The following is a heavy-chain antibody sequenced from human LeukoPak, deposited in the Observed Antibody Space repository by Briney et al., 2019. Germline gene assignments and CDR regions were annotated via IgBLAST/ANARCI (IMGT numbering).Heavy chain of an antibody. CDR2: INPDGNSA. D-gene: IGHD1-26*01. J-gene: IGHJ4*02. CDR3: AREGRGAFFDR. Sequence: GGSLRLSCAASGFTFNSYWIHWVRQAPGKGLVWVSRINPDGNSALYADSVRGRFTISRDNAKNTLYLQMNSLGVEDTAVYFCAREGRGAFFDRWGQGSHVTVSS. V-gene: IGHV3-74*01. CDR1: GFTFNSYW.